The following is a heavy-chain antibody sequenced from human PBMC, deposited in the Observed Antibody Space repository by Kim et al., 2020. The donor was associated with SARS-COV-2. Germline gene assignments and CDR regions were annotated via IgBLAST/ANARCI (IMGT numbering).Heavy chain of an antibody. Sequence: GGSLRLSCAVSGFTFSTYAMSWVRQAPGKGLEWVSAISAGGSPTYYADSVKGRFTISRDNSKNTLSLQMNNLSPEDTAIYYCTKIITVSGGGADFWGQGTLVTVSS. V-gene: IGHV3-23*01. CDR1: GFTFSTYA. J-gene: IGHJ4*02. D-gene: IGHD3-3*01. CDR2: ISAGGSPT. CDR3: TKIITVSGGGADF.